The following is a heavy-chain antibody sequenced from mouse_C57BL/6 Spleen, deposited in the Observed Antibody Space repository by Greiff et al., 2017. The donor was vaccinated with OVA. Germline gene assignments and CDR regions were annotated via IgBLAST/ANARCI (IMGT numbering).Heavy chain of an antibody. D-gene: IGHD4-1*01. CDR1: GYSITSGYY. CDR2: ISYDGSN. Sequence: ESGPGLVKPSQSLSLTCSVTGYSITSGYYWNWIRQFPGNKLEWMGYISYDGSNNYNPSLKNRISITRDTSKNQFFLKLNSVTTEDTATYYCARGANWDVMDYWGQGTSVTVSS. V-gene: IGHV3-6*01. CDR3: ARGANWDVMDY. J-gene: IGHJ4*01.